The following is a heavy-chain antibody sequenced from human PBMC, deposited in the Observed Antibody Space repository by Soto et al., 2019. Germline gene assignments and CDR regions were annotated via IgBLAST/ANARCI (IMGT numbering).Heavy chain of an antibody. V-gene: IGHV4-59*08. CDR1: GGSISSYY. J-gene: IGHJ4*02. CDR3: ARHEMLGYCTNGVCSSVDYFDY. CDR2: IYYSGST. Sequence: PSETLSLTCTVSGGSISSYYWSWIRQPPGKGLEWIGYIYYSGSTNYNPSLKSRVTISVDTSKNQFSLKLSSVTAADTAVYYCARHEMLGYCTNGVCSSVDYFDYWGQGTLVTVSS. D-gene: IGHD2-8*01.